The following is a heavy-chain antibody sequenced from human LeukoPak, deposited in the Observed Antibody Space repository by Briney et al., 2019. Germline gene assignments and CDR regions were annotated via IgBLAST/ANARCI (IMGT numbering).Heavy chain of an antibody. CDR2: TSWNSGNI. J-gene: IGHJ3*02. CDR1: EFTFDDYA. CDR3: AKGLRFLEWLFDDGFDI. V-gene: IGHV3-9*01. Sequence: QPGWSLRLSCAASEFTFDDYAMHWVRQAPGKGLEWVSGTSWNSGNIGYADSVKGRFTISRDNAKNSLYLQMNSLRAEDTALYYCAKGLRFLEWLFDDGFDIWGQGTMVTVSS. D-gene: IGHD3-3*01.